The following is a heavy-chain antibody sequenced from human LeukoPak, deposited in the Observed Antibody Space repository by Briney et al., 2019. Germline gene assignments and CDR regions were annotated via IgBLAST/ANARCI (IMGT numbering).Heavy chain of an antibody. D-gene: IGHD6-6*01. Sequence: SETLSLTCTVSGGSISSYYWSWIRQPPGKGLEWIGYIYYSGSTNYNPSLKSRVTISVDTSKNQFSLKLSSVTAADTAVYYCARSFSSSAEFDYWDQGTLVTVSS. V-gene: IGHV4-59*01. CDR3: ARSFSSSAEFDY. J-gene: IGHJ4*02. CDR2: IYYSGST. CDR1: GGSISSYY.